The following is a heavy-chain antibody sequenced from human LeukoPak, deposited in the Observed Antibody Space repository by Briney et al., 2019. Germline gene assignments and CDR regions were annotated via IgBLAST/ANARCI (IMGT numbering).Heavy chain of an antibody. D-gene: IGHD6-19*01. Sequence: PGGSLRLSCAASGFTFSTYWMTWVRQAPGKGLEWVSAISGSGGSTYYADSVKGRFTISRDNSKNTLYLQMNSLRAEDTAVYYFAKDHGGGWLYYFDYWGQGTLVTVSS. J-gene: IGHJ4*02. V-gene: IGHV3-23*01. CDR2: ISGSGGST. CDR3: AKDHGGGWLYYFDY. CDR1: GFTFSTYW.